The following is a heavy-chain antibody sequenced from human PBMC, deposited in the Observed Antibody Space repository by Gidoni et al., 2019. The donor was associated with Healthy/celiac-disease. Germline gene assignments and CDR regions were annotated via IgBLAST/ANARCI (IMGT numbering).Heavy chain of an antibody. CDR3: AKDRIVGAKVGWFDP. D-gene: IGHD1-26*01. J-gene: IGHJ5*02. Sequence: EVQLVESGGGLVQTGGSLRLSWSASGLTFSRYAMSWVRQAPGKGLGWVSAISGSGGSTYYADSVKGRFTISRANSKNTLYLQMNSLRAEDTAVYYCAKDRIVGAKVGWFDPWGQGTLVTVSS. V-gene: IGHV3-23*04. CDR2: ISGSGGST. CDR1: GLTFSRYA.